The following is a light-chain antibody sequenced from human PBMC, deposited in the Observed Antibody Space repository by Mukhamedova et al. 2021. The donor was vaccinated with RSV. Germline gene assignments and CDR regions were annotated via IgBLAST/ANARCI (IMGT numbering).Light chain of an antibody. CDR2: DVS. CDR3: SSYTSSSTV. Sequence: MIYDVSNRPSGVSNRFSGSKSGNTASLTISGLQAEDEADYYCSSYTSSSTVFGGGPKLTVL. J-gene: IGLJ2*01. V-gene: IGLV2-14*03.